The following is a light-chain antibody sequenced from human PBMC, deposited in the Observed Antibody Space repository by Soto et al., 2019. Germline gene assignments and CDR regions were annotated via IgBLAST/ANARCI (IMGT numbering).Light chain of an antibody. CDR1: RGIGNA. Sequence: GDRVTITCRPSRGIGNALAWYQQKPGTVPKLLIHSASTLQSGVPSRVSGSGSGTDFTLTISSLQPEDVASYYCQKYDSAPTFGPGTKLEIK. J-gene: IGKJ1*01. V-gene: IGKV1-27*01. CDR2: SAS. CDR3: QKYDSAPT.